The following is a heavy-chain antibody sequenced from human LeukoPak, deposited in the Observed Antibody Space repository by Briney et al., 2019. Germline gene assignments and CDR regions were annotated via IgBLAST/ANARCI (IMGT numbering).Heavy chain of an antibody. CDR3: ARVISGYYLDY. V-gene: IGHV4-34*01. Sequence: SETLSLTCAVYGGSFSGYYWSWLRQPPGKGLEWIGEINHSGSTNYNPSLKSRVTISVDTSKNQFSLKLSSVTAADTAVYYCARVISGYYLDYWGQGTLVTVSS. CDR2: INHSGST. CDR1: GGSFSGYY. D-gene: IGHD3-22*01. J-gene: IGHJ4*02.